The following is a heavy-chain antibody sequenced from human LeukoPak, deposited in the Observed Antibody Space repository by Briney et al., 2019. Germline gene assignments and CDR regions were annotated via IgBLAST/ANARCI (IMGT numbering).Heavy chain of an antibody. CDR1: GGSVSSTTYY. CDR3: ARYVVYGSGKYYFDY. V-gene: IGHV4-39*01. Sequence: PSETLSLTCPVSGGSVSSTTYYCSWIRQPPGKGLEWIASINYSGSTYYNPSLKSRVTISVDTSENQFSLKLSSVTAADTAVYYCARYVVYGSGKYYFDYWGQGTLVSVSS. CDR2: INYSGST. D-gene: IGHD3-10*01. J-gene: IGHJ4*02.